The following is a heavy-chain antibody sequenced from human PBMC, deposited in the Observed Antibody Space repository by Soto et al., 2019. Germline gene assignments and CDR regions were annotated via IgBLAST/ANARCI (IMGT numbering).Heavy chain of an antibody. CDR1: GFTFSSYA. Sequence: EVQLLESGGGLVQPGGSLRLSCAASGFTFSSYAMSWVRQAPGKGLEWVSAISGSGGSTYYADSVEGRFTISRDNSKNTLYLQMNSLRAEDTAVYYCAKDLNWNYPRAAPSMEDVWGQGTTVTVSS. CDR2: ISGSGGST. V-gene: IGHV3-23*01. D-gene: IGHD1-7*01. CDR3: AKDLNWNYPRAAPSMEDV. J-gene: IGHJ6*02.